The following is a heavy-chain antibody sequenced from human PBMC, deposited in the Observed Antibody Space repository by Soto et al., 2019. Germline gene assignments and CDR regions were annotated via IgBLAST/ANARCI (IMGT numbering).Heavy chain of an antibody. CDR1: GFTFDDYA. Sequence: PGGSLRLSCAASGFTFDDYAMHWVRQAPGKGLEWVSGISWNSGSIGYADFVKGRFTISRDNAKNSLYLQMNSLRAEDTALYYCAKDILGPYCSSTSCYAGPFYMDVWGKGTTVTVSS. J-gene: IGHJ6*03. CDR3: AKDILGPYCSSTSCYAGPFYMDV. V-gene: IGHV3-9*01. D-gene: IGHD2-2*01. CDR2: ISWNSGSI.